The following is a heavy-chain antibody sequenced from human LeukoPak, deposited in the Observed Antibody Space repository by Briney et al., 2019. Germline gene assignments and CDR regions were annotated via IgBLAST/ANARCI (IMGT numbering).Heavy chain of an antibody. CDR3: ARGRRSGSYSPDY. V-gene: IGHV4-34*01. Sequence: PSETLSLACAVYGGSFSGYYWSWIRQPPVKGLEWIGEINHSGSTNYNPSLKSRVTISVDTSKNQFSLKLSSVTAADTAVYYCARGRRSGSYSPDYWGQGTLVTVSS. J-gene: IGHJ4*02. D-gene: IGHD1-26*01. CDR1: GGSFSGYY. CDR2: INHSGST.